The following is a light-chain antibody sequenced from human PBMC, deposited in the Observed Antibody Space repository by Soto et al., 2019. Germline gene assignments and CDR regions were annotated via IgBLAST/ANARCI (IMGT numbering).Light chain of an antibody. J-gene: IGKJ1*01. CDR1: ENVRTF. V-gene: IGKV3-11*01. Sequence: VLTQSPATLSLSPGERATLSCRASENVRTFVDWYQQKPGQAPRLLIYGASNRATDIPARFSGSGSGTDFTLTISNLAPEDFAVYYCQQHSHWPPWTFGQGTKVDIK. CDR3: QQHSHWPPWT. CDR2: GAS.